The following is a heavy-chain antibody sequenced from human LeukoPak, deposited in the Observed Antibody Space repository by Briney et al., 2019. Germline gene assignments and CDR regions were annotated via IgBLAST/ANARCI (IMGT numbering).Heavy chain of an antibody. D-gene: IGHD3-22*01. V-gene: IGHV3-30*18. CDR1: GFTFSSYG. J-gene: IGHJ2*01. CDR3: AKDLGSYYDSSGRGYFDL. CDR2: ISYDGSNK. Sequence: PGRSLRLSCAASGFTFSSYGMHWVRQAPGKGLEWVAVISYDGSNKYYADSVKGRFTISRDNSKNTLYLQMNSLRAEDTAVYYCAKDLGSYYDSSGRGYFDLWGRGTLVTVSS.